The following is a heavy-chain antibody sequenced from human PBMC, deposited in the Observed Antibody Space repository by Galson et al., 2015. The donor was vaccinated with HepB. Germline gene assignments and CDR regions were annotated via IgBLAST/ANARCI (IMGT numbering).Heavy chain of an antibody. V-gene: IGHV3-21*01. CDR3: ATLWFGELLYPFDY. Sequence: SLRLSCAASGFTFSSYSMNWVRQAPGKGLEWVSSISSSSSYIYYADSVKGRFTISRDNAKNSLYLQMNSLRAEDTAVYYCATLWFGELLYPFDYWGQGTLVTVSS. J-gene: IGHJ4*02. CDR2: ISSSSSYI. D-gene: IGHD3-10*01. CDR1: GFTFSSYS.